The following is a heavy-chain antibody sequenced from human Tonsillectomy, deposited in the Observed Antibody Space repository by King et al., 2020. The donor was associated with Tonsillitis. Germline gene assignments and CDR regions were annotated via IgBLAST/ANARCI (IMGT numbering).Heavy chain of an antibody. Sequence: QLVQSGGGLVQPGGSLRLSCAASGFTVSTNYMNWVRQAPGKGLEWVSVIYSGGDTYYADSVRGRFTISRDTSKNTLSLQMNSLRTEDTAVYYCARGYYASGYDAFDIWGQGTMVTVSS. V-gene: IGHV3-66*01. D-gene: IGHD3-10*01. J-gene: IGHJ3*02. CDR1: GFTVSTNY. CDR3: ARGYYASGYDAFDI. CDR2: IYSGGDT.